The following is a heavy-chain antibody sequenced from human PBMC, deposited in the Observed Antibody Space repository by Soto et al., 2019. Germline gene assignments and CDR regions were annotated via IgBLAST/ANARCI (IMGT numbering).Heavy chain of an antibody. D-gene: IGHD5-18*01. V-gene: IGHV1-3*01. CDR1: GYTFTSYA. J-gene: IGHJ4*02. CDR2: INAGNGNT. Sequence: ASVKVSCKASGYTFTSYAMHWVRQAPGQRLEWMGWINAGNGNTKYSQKFQGRVTITRDTSKNQFSLQLNSVTPEDAAVYYCANDPGYSLDYWGQGTQVTVSS. CDR3: ANDPGYSLDY.